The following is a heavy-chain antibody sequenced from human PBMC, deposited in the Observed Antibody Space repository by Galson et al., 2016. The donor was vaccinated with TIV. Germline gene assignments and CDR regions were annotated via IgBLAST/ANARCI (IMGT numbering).Heavy chain of an antibody. CDR2: IGGSGGSP. J-gene: IGHJ6*02. CDR3: ARDRHFCTSASCYLGYYYDYGMDV. D-gene: IGHD2-2*01. Sequence: SLRLSCAASGFSFSNYAMSWVRQAPGRGLEWVSGIGGSGGSPNYGDSVKGRFTISRDNSKNTVYLEMNSLRAEDTAVYYCARDRHFCTSASCYLGYYYDYGMDVWGQGTTVTVSS. V-gene: IGHV3-23*01. CDR1: GFSFSNYA.